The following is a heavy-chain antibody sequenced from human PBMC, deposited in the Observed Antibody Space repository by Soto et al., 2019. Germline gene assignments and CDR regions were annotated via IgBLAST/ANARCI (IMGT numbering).Heavy chain of an antibody. CDR1: GFTFSSYS. Sequence: GGSLRLSCAASGFTFSSYSMNWVRQAPGKGLEWVSYISSSSSTIYYADSVKGRFTISRDNAKNSLYLQMNSLRDEDTAVYYCARDSSYYDFWSGSAVIDIWGQGTMVTVS. V-gene: IGHV3-48*02. D-gene: IGHD3-3*01. CDR2: ISSSSSTI. CDR3: ARDSSYYDFWSGSAVIDI. J-gene: IGHJ3*02.